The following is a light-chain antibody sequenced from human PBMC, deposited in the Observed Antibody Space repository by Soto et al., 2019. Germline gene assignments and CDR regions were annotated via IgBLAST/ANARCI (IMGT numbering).Light chain of an antibody. CDR2: DVI. CDR1: SSDVGGFNY. Sequence: QSVLTQPASVSGSPGQSITISCTGTSSDVGGFNYVSWFQQHPGKAPKLLIYDVINRPSGVSHRFSGSKSGNTASLTISGLQAEDEADYYCTSYTSSTTYVFGTGTKVT. CDR3: TSYTSSTTYV. J-gene: IGLJ1*01. V-gene: IGLV2-14*01.